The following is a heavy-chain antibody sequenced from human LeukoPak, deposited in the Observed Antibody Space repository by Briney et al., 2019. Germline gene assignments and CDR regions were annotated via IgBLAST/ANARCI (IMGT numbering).Heavy chain of an antibody. J-gene: IGHJ3*02. V-gene: IGHV4-61*01. CDR1: GGSVNSITYY. Sequence: SETLSLTSSVAGGSVNSITYYWSWIRQPPGKGLEWIGFVYNSGSTNYNPSLKSRVTISVDTSKNKFSLKLTSVTAADTAIYFCASRAKLYSGSGSPGDAFEIWGQGTMVTVSS. CDR3: ASRAKLYSGSGSPGDAFEI. CDR2: VYNSGST. D-gene: IGHD3-10*01.